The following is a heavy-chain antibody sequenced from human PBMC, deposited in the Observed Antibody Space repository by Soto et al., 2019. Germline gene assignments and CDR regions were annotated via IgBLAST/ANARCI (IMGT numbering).Heavy chain of an antibody. V-gene: IGHV4-4*02. CDR2: IFQSGST. J-gene: IGHJ5*02. CDR3: ARGRGRYSSGWSWFDP. D-gene: IGHD6-19*01. CDR1: GGTIRSPDW. Sequence: SETLSLTCGVSGGTIRSPDWWTWVRQPPGKGLEWIGEIFQSGSTNYTPSLESRVTISVDKSKKQFSLTLTSVTAADTAVYFCARGRGRYSSGWSWFDPWGQGILVTVSS.